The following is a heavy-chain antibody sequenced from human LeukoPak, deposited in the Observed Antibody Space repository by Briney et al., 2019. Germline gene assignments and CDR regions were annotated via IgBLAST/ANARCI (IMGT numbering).Heavy chain of an antibody. CDR2: ISGSGGST. Sequence: QSGGSLRLSCAASGFTFSSYAMSWVRQAPGKELEWVSAISGSGGSTYYADSVKGRFTISRDNSKNTLYLQMNSLRAEDTAVYYCAKEAVHIVVVTAIFDYWGQGTLVTVSS. J-gene: IGHJ4*02. D-gene: IGHD2-21*02. CDR3: AKEAVHIVVVTAIFDY. CDR1: GFTFSSYA. V-gene: IGHV3-23*01.